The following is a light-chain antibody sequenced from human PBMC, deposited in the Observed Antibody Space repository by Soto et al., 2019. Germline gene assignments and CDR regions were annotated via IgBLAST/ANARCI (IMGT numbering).Light chain of an antibody. CDR3: QQYNNWPWT. CDR2: DAS. Sequence: EIVLTQSPATLSLSPGERATLSCRASQSVSSYLAWYQQKPGQAPRLLIYDASNRATGIPARFSGSGSGTDFTLTISSLEPEDFAAYYCQQYNNWPWTFGQGTRVEIK. V-gene: IGKV3-11*01. J-gene: IGKJ1*01. CDR1: QSVSSY.